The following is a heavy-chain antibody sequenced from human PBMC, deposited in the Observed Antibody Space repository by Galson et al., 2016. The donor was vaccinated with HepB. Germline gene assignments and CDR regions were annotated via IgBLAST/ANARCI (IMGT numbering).Heavy chain of an antibody. J-gene: IGHJ4*02. CDR1: GFTFSLYA. Sequence: SLRLSCAASGFTFSLYAMTWVRQAPGKGLECVSAISGSGGTTWNADSVKGRFSISRDNSRNTLYLQMNSLRAEDTAVYYCAKDLLSTRSWYGGIDYWGKGTLVTVSS. CDR3: AKDLLSTRSWYGGIDY. V-gene: IGHV3-23*01. CDR2: ISGSGGTT. D-gene: IGHD6-13*01.